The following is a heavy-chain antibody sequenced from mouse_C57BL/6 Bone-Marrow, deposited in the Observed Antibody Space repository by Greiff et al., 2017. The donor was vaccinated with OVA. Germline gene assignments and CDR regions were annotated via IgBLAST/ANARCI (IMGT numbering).Heavy chain of an antibody. CDR1: GYSITSGYY. D-gene: IGHD1-1*01. CDR3: ASYYGSSPWYFDY. J-gene: IGHJ2*01. CDR2: ISYDGSN. V-gene: IGHV3-6*01. Sequence: EVKLQESGPGLVKPSQSLSLTCSVTGYSITSGYYWNWIRQFSGNKLEWMGYISYDGSNNYNPSLKNRISITRDTSKNQFFLKLNSVTTEDTATYYCASYYGSSPWYFDYWGQGTTLTVSS.